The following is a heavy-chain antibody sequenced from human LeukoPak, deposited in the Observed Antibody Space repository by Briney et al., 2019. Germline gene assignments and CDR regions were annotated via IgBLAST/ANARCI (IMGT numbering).Heavy chain of an antibody. CDR1: GFTLNNYG. Sequence: GGSLRLSCAASGFTLNNYGMHWVRQAPGKGLEWVAVISYDGSNKYYADSVKGRFTFSRDNSKNTLFLQMSSLRAEDTAVYYCAKDLHYYVAMDVWGQGTTVTVSS. CDR2: ISYDGSNK. D-gene: IGHD3-10*02. CDR3: AKDLHYYVAMDV. J-gene: IGHJ6*02. V-gene: IGHV3-30*18.